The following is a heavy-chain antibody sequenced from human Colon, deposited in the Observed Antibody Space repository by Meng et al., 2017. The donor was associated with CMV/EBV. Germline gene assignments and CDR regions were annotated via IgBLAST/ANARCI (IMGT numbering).Heavy chain of an antibody. CDR2: ISYDESIK. Sequence: GESLKISCAASGFTFSNYAMHWVRQAPGKGLEWVAVISYDESIKYYADSVKGRFTISRDSSKNTVYLQMSSLRVGDTAVYYCARAPLTVFGAAASYAYHGMDVWGQGTTVTVSS. V-gene: IGHV3-30-3*01. CDR1: GFTFSNYA. CDR3: ARAPLTVFGAAASYAYHGMDV. D-gene: IGHD3-3*01. J-gene: IGHJ6*02.